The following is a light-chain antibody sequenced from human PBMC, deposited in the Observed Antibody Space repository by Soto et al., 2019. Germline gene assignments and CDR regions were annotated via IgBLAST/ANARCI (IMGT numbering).Light chain of an antibody. CDR2: QVT. CDR3: SSYTDSSNYV. CDR1: TSDLAIYNY. J-gene: IGLJ1*01. V-gene: IGLV2-14*01. Sequence: QSALTQPASVSGSPGQSITISCTGATSDLAIYNYVSWYQQQPAKAHKLMIYQVTNGPSGVSNRFSGSRSGNTASLTISGLQAEDEADNYCSSYTDSSNYVFGTGTKLSVL.